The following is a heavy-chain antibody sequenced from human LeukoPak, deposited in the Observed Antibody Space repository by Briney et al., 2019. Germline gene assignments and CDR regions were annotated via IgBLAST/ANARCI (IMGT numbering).Heavy chain of an antibody. CDR1: GFTFSSYA. CDR3: AKGGSITIFGVVIIGELDY. D-gene: IGHD3-3*01. CDR2: ISGSGGST. V-gene: IGHV3-23*01. J-gene: IGHJ4*02. Sequence: GGSLRLSCAASGFTFSSYAMSWVRQAPGKGLEWVSGISGSGGSTYYADSVKGRFTISRDNSKNTLYLQMNSLRAEDTAVYYCAKGGSITIFGVVIIGELDYWGQGTLVTVSS.